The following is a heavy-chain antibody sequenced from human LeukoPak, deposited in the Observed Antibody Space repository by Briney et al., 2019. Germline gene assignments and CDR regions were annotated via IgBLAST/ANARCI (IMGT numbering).Heavy chain of an antibody. J-gene: IGHJ3*02. CDR2: IYSGGST. D-gene: IGHD1-20*01. V-gene: IGHV3-66*01. Sequence: GGSLRLSCAASEFSVGSNYMTWVRQAPGKGLEWVSLIYSGGSTYYADSVKGRFTISRDNSKNTLYLQMNSLRAEDTAVYYCARDGYNWNVDAFEIWGQGSMVTVSS. CDR1: EFSVGSNY. CDR3: ARDGYNWNVDAFEI.